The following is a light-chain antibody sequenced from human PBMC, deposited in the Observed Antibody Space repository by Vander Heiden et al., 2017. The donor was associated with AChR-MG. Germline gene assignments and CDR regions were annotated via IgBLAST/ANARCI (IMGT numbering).Light chain of an antibody. CDR3: QQYDNWLALT. J-gene: IGKJ4*01. CDR2: AAS. V-gene: IGKV3-15*01. CDR1: ESVRTN. Sequence: EIVMTQTPATLSVSPGETATLSCRASESVRTNLAWYQQKPGQAPRLLIYAASTRATGLPARFSGSGSGTEFTLTITSLQSDDFAVYYCQQYDNWLALTFGGGTKVEIK.